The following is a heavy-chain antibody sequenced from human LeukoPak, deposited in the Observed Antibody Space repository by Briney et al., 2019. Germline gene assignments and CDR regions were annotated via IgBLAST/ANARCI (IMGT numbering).Heavy chain of an antibody. D-gene: IGHD6-13*01. J-gene: IGHJ6*02. CDR2: VSYDGSNE. Sequence: QTGGSLRLSCAASGFTFSSYGMHWVRQAPGKGLEWVAVVSYDGSNEYYADSGKGRFTISRSNSKKTLYLQMNSLRAEDTAVYYCATLPYISSWSDYYYGMDVWGQGTTVTVSS. V-gene: IGHV3-30*03. CDR1: GFTFSSYG. CDR3: ATLPYISSWSDYYYGMDV.